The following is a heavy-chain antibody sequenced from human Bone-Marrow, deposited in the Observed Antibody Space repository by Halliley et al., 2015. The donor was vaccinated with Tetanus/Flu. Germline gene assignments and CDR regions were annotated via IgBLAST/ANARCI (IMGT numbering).Heavy chain of an antibody. Sequence: TLSLTCTVSGASISRYYWNWVRQPPGKGLEWIGYVHSNGDTTYSPSLKSRVTLSLDTSMNQVSLRLTSVTAADTALYYCARPPSRGDPFEVWGQGTMVTFSS. V-gene: IGHV4-59*01. J-gene: IGHJ3*01. CDR2: VHSNGDT. CDR3: ARPPSRGDPFEV. CDR1: GASISRYY.